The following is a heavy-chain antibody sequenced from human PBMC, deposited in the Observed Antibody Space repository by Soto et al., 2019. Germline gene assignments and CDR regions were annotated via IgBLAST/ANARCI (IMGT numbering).Heavy chain of an antibody. CDR3: ARDKLEGNWFDP. CDR2: IEQGGSS. J-gene: IGHJ5*02. CDR1: VGSMSSGAYS. V-gene: IGHV4-30-2*01. Sequence: PWETVSLTCAVSVGSMSSGAYSWNWIRLPPGKGLEWMGYIEQGGSSLYNPSLKSTPTTPVDKSNNPFSQKLSSVTAADTAVYYCARDKLEGNWFDPWGQGTLVT.